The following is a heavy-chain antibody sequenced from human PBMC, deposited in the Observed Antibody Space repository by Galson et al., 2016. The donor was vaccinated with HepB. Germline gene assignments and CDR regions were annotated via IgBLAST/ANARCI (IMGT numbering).Heavy chain of an antibody. CDR3: ARDSGRYGIDV. D-gene: IGHD1-26*01. Sequence: SLRLSCAVSGFTFSTYGMHWVRQAPGKGLEWVAVIWYDGSRKYYGDSVKGRFTISRDDSKDMLYLQMNSQRVEDTALYYCARDSGRYGIDVWGQGTTVTVSS. V-gene: IGHV3-33*01. CDR2: IWYDGSRK. J-gene: IGHJ6*02. CDR1: GFTFSTYG.